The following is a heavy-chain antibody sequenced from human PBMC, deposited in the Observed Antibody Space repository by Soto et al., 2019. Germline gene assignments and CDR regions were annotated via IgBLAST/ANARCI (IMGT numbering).Heavy chain of an antibody. D-gene: IGHD3-10*02. V-gene: IGHV3-13*05. CDR3: TIVRVADSALDH. CDR1: GFTFSSYD. CDR2: IGTAGDP. J-gene: IGHJ4*02. Sequence: PGGSLRLSCAASGFTFSSYDMHWVRQATGKGLEWVSAIGTAGDPYYPGSVKGRFTISRDNSKNTLFLHMSNLRAEDTAMYYCTIVRVADSALDHWGQGTLVTVSS.